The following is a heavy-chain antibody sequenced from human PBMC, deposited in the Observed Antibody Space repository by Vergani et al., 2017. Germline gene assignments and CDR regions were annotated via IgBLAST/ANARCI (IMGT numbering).Heavy chain of an antibody. J-gene: IGHJ4*02. CDR2: ISAYNGNT. D-gene: IGHD2-2*01. CDR3: ARNSGPGXCSSTSCYAPYFDY. V-gene: IGHV1-18*01. CDR1: GYTFTSYG. Sequence: QVQLVQSGAEVKKPGASVKVSCKASGYTFTSYGISWVRQAPGQGLEWMGWISAYNGNTNYAQKLQGRVTMTTDTSTSTAYMELRSLRSDDTAVYYCARNSGPGXCSSTSCYAPYFDYWGQGTLVTVSS.